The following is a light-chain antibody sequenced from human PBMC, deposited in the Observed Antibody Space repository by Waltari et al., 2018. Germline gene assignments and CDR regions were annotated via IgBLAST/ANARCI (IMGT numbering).Light chain of an antibody. V-gene: IGLV3-21*03. CDR3: QVWDSSSDHYV. J-gene: IGLJ1*01. CDR1: NIGRKS. CDR2: DDS. Sequence: SYVLTQPPSLSVAPGKTARITCGGNNIGRKSEHWYQQKPGQAPVLVVYDDSDRPSGIPERFSGSNSGNTATLTISRVEAGDEADYYCQVWDSSSDHYVFGTGTKVTVL.